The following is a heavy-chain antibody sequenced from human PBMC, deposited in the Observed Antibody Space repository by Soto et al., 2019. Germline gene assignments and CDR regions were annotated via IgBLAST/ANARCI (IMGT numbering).Heavy chain of an antibody. CDR3: ARVVNWNVGLGS. V-gene: IGHV4-59*01. D-gene: IGHD1-1*01. CDR1: GGSISSYY. J-gene: IGHJ4*02. CDR2: IYYSGKT. Sequence: SETLSLTCTVSGGSISSYYWSWIRQPPGKGLEWIGYIYYSGKTYYNPSLKSRVTISVDTSKNQFSLKLTSVTTADTAVYYCARVVNWNVGLGSRGQGALVTVSS.